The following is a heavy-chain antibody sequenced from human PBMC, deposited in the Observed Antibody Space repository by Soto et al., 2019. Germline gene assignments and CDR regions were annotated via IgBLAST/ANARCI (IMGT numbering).Heavy chain of an antibody. Sequence: LRLSCAASGFTFSSYSMNWVRQSPGKGLEWVSSISSSSSYRYYADSVKGRFTISRDNAKNSLYLQMNSQRAEDTAVYYCARVGGYSNYGMDVWGQGTTVTVSS. CDR2: ISSSSSYR. V-gene: IGHV3-21*01. J-gene: IGHJ6*02. CDR1: GFTFSSYS. D-gene: IGHD5-18*01. CDR3: ARVGGYSNYGMDV.